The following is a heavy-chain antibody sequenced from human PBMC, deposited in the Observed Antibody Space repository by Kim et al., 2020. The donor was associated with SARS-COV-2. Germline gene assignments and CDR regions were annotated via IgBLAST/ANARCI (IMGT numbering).Heavy chain of an antibody. J-gene: IGHJ4*02. D-gene: IGHD3-10*01. Sequence: ASVKVSCKASGYTFGKNGIDWVRQAPGQRLEWMGWINIGDGNTEYSEKFYDRLTITRDTSASASYLELSRLTSEDSGVYYCARGGPFSGSGSPFDYWGQGTLVIVSS. CDR1: GYTFGKNG. V-gene: IGHV1-3*04. CDR3: ARGGPFSGSGSPFDY. CDR2: INIGDGNT.